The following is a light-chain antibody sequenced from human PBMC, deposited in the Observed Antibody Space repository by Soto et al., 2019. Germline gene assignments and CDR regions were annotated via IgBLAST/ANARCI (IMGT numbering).Light chain of an antibody. Sequence: PKSPGTLSLSRGERGTLSCRASQSVSNNYLAWYQQKPGQAPRLLIYGASNRATGIPDRFSGSGSGTDFTLTISRLAPEDFAVYYCQQYGSSGTFGQGTKVDIK. CDR2: GAS. J-gene: IGKJ1*01. V-gene: IGKV3-20*01. CDR1: QSVSNNY. CDR3: QQYGSSGT.